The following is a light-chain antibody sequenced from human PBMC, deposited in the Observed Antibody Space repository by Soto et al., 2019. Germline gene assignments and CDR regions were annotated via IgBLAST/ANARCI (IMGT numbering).Light chain of an antibody. Sequence: QSALTQPAAVSGSPGQSITISCTGTSSDVGGYKYVSWYQQHPGKAPKLMIYEVTNRPSGVSNRFSGSKSGNTASLTISGLQPEDEAHYYCSSFTSSHTWVFGGGTKLTVL. CDR1: SSDVGGYKY. CDR3: SSFTSSHTWV. J-gene: IGLJ3*02. CDR2: EVT. V-gene: IGLV2-14*01.